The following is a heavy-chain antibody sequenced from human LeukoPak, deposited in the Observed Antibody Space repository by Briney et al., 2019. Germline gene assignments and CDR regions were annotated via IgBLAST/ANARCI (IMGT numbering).Heavy chain of an antibody. CDR1: GGTFSSYA. V-gene: IGHV1-69*05. CDR2: IIPIFGTA. J-gene: IGHJ4*02. D-gene: IGHD3-22*01. Sequence: ASVTVSCKASGGTFSSYAISWVRQAPGQGLEWMGRIIPIFGTANYAQEFQRRVTITTDESTSTAYMELSSLRSEDTAVYYCARDALIDYYDSSGPHDYWGQGTLVTVSS. CDR3: ARDALIDYYDSSGPHDY.